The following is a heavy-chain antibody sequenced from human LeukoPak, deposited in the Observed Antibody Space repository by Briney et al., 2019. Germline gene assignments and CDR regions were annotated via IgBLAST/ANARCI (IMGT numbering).Heavy chain of an antibody. CDR1: GYTITGYY. Sequence: GASVKVSCKASGYTITGYYMHWVRQAPGQGLEWMGWINPDSGGTNYAQKFQGRVTMTRDTSISTAYMELSRLRSDDTAVYYCARPASVHTNWFDPWGQGTLVTVSS. J-gene: IGHJ5*02. V-gene: IGHV1-2*02. CDR2: INPDSGGT. CDR3: ARPASVHTNWFDP.